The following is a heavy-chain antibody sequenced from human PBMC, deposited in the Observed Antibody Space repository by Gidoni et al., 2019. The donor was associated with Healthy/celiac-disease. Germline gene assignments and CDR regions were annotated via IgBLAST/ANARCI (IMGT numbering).Heavy chain of an antibody. CDR2: ISSSSYI. V-gene: IGHV3-21*01. Sequence: EVQLVESGGGLVKPGGSLRLSCAASGFTFSSYSMTWVRQAPGKGLEWVSSISSSSYIDYADSVKGRFTISRDNAKNSLYLQMNSLRAEDTAVYYCARDFYGGYSYGAPFGYWGQGTLVTVSS. D-gene: IGHD5-18*01. CDR3: ARDFYGGYSYGAPFGY. J-gene: IGHJ4*02. CDR1: GFTFSSYS.